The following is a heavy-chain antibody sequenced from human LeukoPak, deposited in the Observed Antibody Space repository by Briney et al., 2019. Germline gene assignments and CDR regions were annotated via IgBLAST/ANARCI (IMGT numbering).Heavy chain of an antibody. CDR1: GYNFTTYW. CDR3: ARHAPWGGSSWYPWWY. J-gene: IGHJ4*02. Sequence: KDGESLKISCKGSGYNFTTYWIAWVRQMPGKGLEWMGIIYPGDSDTRYSPSFQGQVTISADKSISTAYLQWSSLKASDTAMYYCARHAPWGGSSWYPWWYWGQGTLVTVSS. V-gene: IGHV5-51*01. D-gene: IGHD6-13*01. CDR2: IYPGDSDT.